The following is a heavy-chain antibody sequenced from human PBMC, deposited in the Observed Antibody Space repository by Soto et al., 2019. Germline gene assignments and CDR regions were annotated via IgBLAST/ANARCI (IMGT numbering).Heavy chain of an antibody. CDR3: AKVGSIWAYYMDV. D-gene: IGHD3-9*01. J-gene: IGHJ6*03. CDR2: ISGSGINT. V-gene: IGHV3-23*01. Sequence: DVQLMESGGGLAQPGGSLRLSCAASGFSFSTYAMTWVRQAPGQGLEWVSGISGSGINTYYADSVKGRFTISRDHSNNTLYLRMNSLRAEDTAVYYCAKVGSIWAYYMDVWGTGTTVIVSS. CDR1: GFSFSTYA.